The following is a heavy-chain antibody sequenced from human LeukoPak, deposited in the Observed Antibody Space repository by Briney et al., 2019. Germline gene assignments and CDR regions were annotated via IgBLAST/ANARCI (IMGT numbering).Heavy chain of an antibody. J-gene: IGHJ6*02. V-gene: IGHV1-69*04. CDR2: IIPILGIA. CDR3: AREDGDYEHNYYYYYGMDV. CDR1: GGTFSSYA. Sequence: GSSVKVSCKASGGTFSSYAISWVRQAPGQGLEWMGRIIPILGIANYAQKFQGRVTITADKSTSTAYMELSSLRSEDTAVYYCAREDGDYEHNYYYYYGMDVWGQGTTVTVSS. D-gene: IGHD4-17*01.